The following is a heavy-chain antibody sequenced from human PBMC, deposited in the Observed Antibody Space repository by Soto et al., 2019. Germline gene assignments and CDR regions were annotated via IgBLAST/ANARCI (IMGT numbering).Heavy chain of an antibody. J-gene: IGHJ4*02. V-gene: IGHV1-69*02. CDR3: AIVAGTDYFDY. CDR1: GGTFSSYT. Sequence: QVQLVQSGAEVKKPGSSVKVSCKASGGTFSSYTISWVRQAPGQGLEWMGRIIPILGIANYAQKCQGRVTITADKSTSTASMELSSLRSEDTAVYYCAIVAGTDYFDYWGQGTLVTVSS. D-gene: IGHD6-19*01. CDR2: IIPILGIA.